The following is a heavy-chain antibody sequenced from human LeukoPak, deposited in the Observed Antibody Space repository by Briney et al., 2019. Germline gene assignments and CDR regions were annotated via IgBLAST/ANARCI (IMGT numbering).Heavy chain of an antibody. D-gene: IGHD4/OR15-4a*01. Sequence: PGGSLRLSXAASGFTFSSYEMNWVRQAPGKGLEWVSYISSSGSTIYYADSVKGRFTISRDNAKNSLYLQMNSLRAEDTAVYYCASLAGYGEYFDYWGQGTLATVSS. CDR1: GFTFSSYE. CDR2: ISSSGSTI. CDR3: ASLAGYGEYFDY. V-gene: IGHV3-48*03. J-gene: IGHJ4*02.